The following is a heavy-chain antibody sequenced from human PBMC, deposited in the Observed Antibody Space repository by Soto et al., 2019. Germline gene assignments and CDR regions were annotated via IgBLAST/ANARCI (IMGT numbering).Heavy chain of an antibody. Sequence: EVQLVESGGGLVKPGGSLRLSCAASGFTFSSYSMNWVRQAPGKGLEWVSSISSSSSYIYYADSVKGRFTISRDNAKNSLYLQMNSLRAEDTAVYYCARDQPGYSYGYGVGYWGEGTMVPVSS. CDR1: GFTFSSYS. D-gene: IGHD5-18*01. CDR2: ISSSSSYI. J-gene: IGHJ4*02. V-gene: IGHV3-21*01. CDR3: ARDQPGYSYGYGVGY.